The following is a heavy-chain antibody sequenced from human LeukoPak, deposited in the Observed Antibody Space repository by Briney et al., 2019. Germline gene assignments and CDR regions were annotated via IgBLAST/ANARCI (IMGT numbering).Heavy chain of an antibody. Sequence: NPSETLSLTCTVSGGSISSYYWSWIRQPPGKGLEWIGYIYYSGSTNYNPSLKSRVTISVDTSKNQFSLKLSSVTAADTAVYYCATGRYYYYMDVWGKGTTVTVSS. CDR1: GGSISSYY. CDR3: ATGRYYYYMDV. D-gene: IGHD3-10*01. V-gene: IGHV4-59*01. J-gene: IGHJ6*03. CDR2: IYYSGST.